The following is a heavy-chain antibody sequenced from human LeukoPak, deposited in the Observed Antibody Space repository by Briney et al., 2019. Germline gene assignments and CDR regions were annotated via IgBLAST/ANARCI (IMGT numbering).Heavy chain of an antibody. Sequence: SETLSLTCAVYGGSFSGYYWSWIRQPPGKGLEWIGEINHSGSTNYNPSLKSRVTISVDTSKNQFSLKLSSVTAADTAVYYCARDNVYYYGSGSYSLGMDVWGQGTTVTVSS. CDR1: GGSFSGYY. V-gene: IGHV4-34*01. CDR3: ARDNVYYYGSGSYSLGMDV. D-gene: IGHD3-10*01. CDR2: INHSGST. J-gene: IGHJ6*02.